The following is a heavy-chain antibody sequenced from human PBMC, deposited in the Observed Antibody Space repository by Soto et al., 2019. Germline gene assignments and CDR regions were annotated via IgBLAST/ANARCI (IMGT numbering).Heavy chain of an antibody. CDR2: ISLYSDGT. V-gene: IGHV1-18*01. CDR3: ARLVPGAKAWSGP. CDR1: GYTFSNYG. J-gene: IGHJ5*02. D-gene: IGHD2-2*01. Sequence: QVQLVQSGGEVKRPGASVKVSCKTSGYTFSNYGITWVRQAPGQPLEWLGWISLYSDGTNYAQKFQGRVSMTTDTSTTTAYMKRRGRKPDDPAVYYCARLVPGAKAWSGPWGQGTLSPSPQ.